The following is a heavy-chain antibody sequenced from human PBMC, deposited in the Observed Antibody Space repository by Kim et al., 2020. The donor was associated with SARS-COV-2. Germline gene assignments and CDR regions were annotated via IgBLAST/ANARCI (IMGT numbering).Heavy chain of an antibody. J-gene: IGHJ4*02. CDR2: IYYSGST. CDR1: GGSISSSSYY. CDR3: ARREAAALYYFDY. V-gene: IGHV4-39*01. Sequence: SETLSLTCTVSGGSISSSSYYWGWIRQPPGKGLEWIGSIYYSGSTYYNPSLKSRVTISVDTSKNQFSLKLSSVTAADTAVYYCARREAAALYYFDYWGQG. D-gene: IGHD6-13*01.